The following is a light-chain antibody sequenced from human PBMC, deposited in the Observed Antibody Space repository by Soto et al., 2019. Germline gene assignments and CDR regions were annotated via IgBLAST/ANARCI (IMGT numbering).Light chain of an antibody. J-gene: IGKJ2*01. Sequence: EIVLTQSPATLPLPPGERATLSCRASQSVSSYLAWYQHKPGQAPRLLIYDASNRATGIPARFSGSGSGTDFALTISSLEPEDFAVYYCQQRGNWPPRYTFGQGTKLEIK. CDR3: QQRGNWPPRYT. CDR2: DAS. V-gene: IGKV3-11*01. CDR1: QSVSSY.